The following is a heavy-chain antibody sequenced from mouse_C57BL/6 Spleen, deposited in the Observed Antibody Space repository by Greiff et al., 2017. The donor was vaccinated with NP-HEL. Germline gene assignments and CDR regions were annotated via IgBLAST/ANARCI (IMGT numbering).Heavy chain of an antibody. D-gene: IGHD2-5*01. V-gene: IGHV1-26*01. CDR2: INPNNGGT. CDR1: GYTFTDYY. Sequence: EVQLQQSGPELVKPGASVKISCKASGYTFTDYYMNWVKQSHGKSLEWIGDINPNNGGTSYNQKFKGKATLTVDKSSSTAYMELRSLTSEDSAVYYCARSYSNYFYYYAMDYWGQGTSVTVSS. J-gene: IGHJ4*01. CDR3: ARSYSNYFYYYAMDY.